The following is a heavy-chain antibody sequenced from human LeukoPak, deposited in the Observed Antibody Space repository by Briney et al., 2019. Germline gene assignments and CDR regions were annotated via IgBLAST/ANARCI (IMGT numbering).Heavy chain of an antibody. J-gene: IGHJ4*02. Sequence: GGSLRLSCAASGFTFSSYAMSWVRQAPGKGLEWVSAISGSGGSTYYADSVKGRFTISRDNAKNSLYLQMNSLRAEDTAVYYCASFLARGYSETWGQGTLVTVSS. CDR3: ASFLARGYSET. V-gene: IGHV3-23*01. CDR1: GFTFSSYA. CDR2: ISGSGGST. D-gene: IGHD5-12*01.